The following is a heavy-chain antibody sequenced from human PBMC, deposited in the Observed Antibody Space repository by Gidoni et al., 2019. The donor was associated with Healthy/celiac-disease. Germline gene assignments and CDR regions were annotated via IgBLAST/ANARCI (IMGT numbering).Heavy chain of an antibody. CDR2: INSDGSST. CDR3: ARAARAKIYYYYGMDV. Sequence: EVQLVESGGGLVQPGGSLRLSCASSGFTFSSYWMHWVRQAPGKGLGWVSRINSDGSSTSYAESVKGRFTISRDNAKNTLYLQMNSLRAEDTAVYYCARAARAKIYYYYGMDVWGQGTTVTVSS. V-gene: IGHV3-74*01. J-gene: IGHJ6*02. CDR1: GFTFSSYW.